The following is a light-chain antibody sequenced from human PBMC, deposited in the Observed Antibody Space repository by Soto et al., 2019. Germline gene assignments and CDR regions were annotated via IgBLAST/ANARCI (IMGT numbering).Light chain of an antibody. J-gene: IGLJ1*01. Sequence: QSVLTQPASLSGSPGQSITISCTGTSSDVGNYIYVSWFQHHPGKAPKLMIYEVNNRPSGVSNRFSGSKSGNTASLTISGLQAEDDADYYCSSYTTSNTPFVFGTGTKVTVL. CDR3: SSYTTSNTPFV. V-gene: IGLV2-14*01. CDR1: SSDVGNYIY. CDR2: EVN.